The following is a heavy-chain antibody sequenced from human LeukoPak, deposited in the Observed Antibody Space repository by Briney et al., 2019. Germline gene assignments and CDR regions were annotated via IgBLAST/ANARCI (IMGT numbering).Heavy chain of an antibody. V-gene: IGHV1-2*02. Sequence: ASVTVSCNASGYTFTGYYMHWVRQAPGQGLEWMGWINPNSGGTNSAQKFQGRVTMTRDTSISTAYMELSRLRSDDTAVYYCARPYVEVEPNLFDYWGQGTLVTVSS. CDR1: GYTFTGYY. CDR2: INPNSGGT. D-gene: IGHD3-10*02. J-gene: IGHJ4*02. CDR3: ARPYVEVEPNLFDY.